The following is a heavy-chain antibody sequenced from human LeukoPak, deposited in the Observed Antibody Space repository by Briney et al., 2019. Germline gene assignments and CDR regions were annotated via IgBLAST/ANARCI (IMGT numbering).Heavy chain of an antibody. CDR3: ARDTKLWFGESRGAFDI. V-gene: IGHV1-18*01. Sequence: ASVNVSCKASGYTFTSYGISWVRQAPGQGREWMGWISAYNGNTNYAQKLQGRVTMTTDTSTSTAYMELRSLRSDDTAVYYCARDTKLWFGESRGAFDIWGQGTMVTVSS. D-gene: IGHD3-10*01. CDR1: GYTFTSYG. J-gene: IGHJ3*02. CDR2: ISAYNGNT.